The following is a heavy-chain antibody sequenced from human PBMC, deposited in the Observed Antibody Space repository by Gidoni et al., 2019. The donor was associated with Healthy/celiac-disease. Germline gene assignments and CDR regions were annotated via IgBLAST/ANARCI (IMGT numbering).Heavy chain of an antibody. D-gene: IGHD6-6*01. CDR1: AFTFSTYS. V-gene: IGHV3-21*01. Sequence: ETQLVESGGGLVQPGGSLRLSCPPSAFTFSTYSMNWVRQAPGKGLEWVSSISSSSSYIYYADSVKGRFTISRDNAKNSLYLQMNSLRAEDTAVYYCARESCEQLAGRRPCYFDYWGQGTLVTVSS. CDR2: ISSSSSYI. J-gene: IGHJ4*02. CDR3: ARESCEQLAGRRPCYFDY.